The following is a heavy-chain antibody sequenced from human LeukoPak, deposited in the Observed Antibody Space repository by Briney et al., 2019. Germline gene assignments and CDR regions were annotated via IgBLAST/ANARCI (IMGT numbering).Heavy chain of an antibody. CDR3: ARAHQPLRFLEWFVEDGGPRERYGMDV. V-gene: IGHV4-61*08. Sequence: PSQTLSLTCTVSGGSISSGGYYWSWIRQHPGKGLEWIGYIYYSGSTNYNPSLKSRVTISVDTSKNQFSLKLSSVTAADTAVYYCARAHQPLRFLEWFVEDGGPRERYGMDVWGQGTTVTVSS. CDR2: IYYSGST. CDR1: GGSISSGGYY. D-gene: IGHD3-3*01. J-gene: IGHJ6*02.